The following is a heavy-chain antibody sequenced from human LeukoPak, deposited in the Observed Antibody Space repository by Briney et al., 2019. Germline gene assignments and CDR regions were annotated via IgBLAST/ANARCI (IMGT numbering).Heavy chain of an antibody. CDR3: ARGGNWFDP. CDR1: GGSISSGGYS. CDR2: IYHSGST. V-gene: IGHV4-30-2*01. J-gene: IGHJ5*02. Sequence: PSETLSLTCAVSGGSISSGGYSWSWIRQPPGKGLEWIGYIYHSGSTYYNPSLKSQVTISVDRSKNQFSLKLSSVTAADTAVYYCARGGNWFDPWGQGTLVTVSS.